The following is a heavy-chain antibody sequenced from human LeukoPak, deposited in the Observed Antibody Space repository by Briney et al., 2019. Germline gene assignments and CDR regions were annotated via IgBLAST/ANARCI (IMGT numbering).Heavy chain of an antibody. Sequence: PGGSLRLSCAASGFTFSTYAMSWVRQAPGGGLEWVSAITGSGDRTYLADSVTGRFTISRDNSKNKLYLQMNSLSAEDTAVYYCANREYFGSGNYYGMDVWGQGTTVTVSS. CDR1: GFTFSTYA. CDR2: ITGSGDRT. D-gene: IGHD3-10*01. V-gene: IGHV3-23*01. J-gene: IGHJ6*02. CDR3: ANREYFGSGNYYGMDV.